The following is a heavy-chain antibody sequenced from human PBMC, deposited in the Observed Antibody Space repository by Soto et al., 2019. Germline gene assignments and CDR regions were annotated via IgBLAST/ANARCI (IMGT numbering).Heavy chain of an antibody. CDR3: ARYYFGSGLYFFDY. CDR1: GFSLSTSGVG. V-gene: IGHV2-5*02. CDR2: IYWDDDR. D-gene: IGHD3-10*01. Sequence: QITLKESGPTLVKPTQTLTLTCTFSGFSLSTSGVGVGWIRQPPGEALEWLTLIYWDDDRRYSPSLKTRLTITKDTSKNQVVLTMTNMDPVHTATYYCARYYFGSGLYFFDYWGQGTLVTVSS. J-gene: IGHJ4*02.